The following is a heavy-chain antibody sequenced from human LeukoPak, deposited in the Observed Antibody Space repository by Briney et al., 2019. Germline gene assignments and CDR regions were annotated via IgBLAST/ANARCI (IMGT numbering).Heavy chain of an antibody. J-gene: IGHJ4*02. V-gene: IGHV3-30*04. Sequence: GKSLRLSCAASGFTFSRSAMHWVRQAPGKGLEWVAVISYDARNNYYVDSVKGRLTISRDNSKSTLYLQMNSLRPEDTAVYYCAREIVATIGFDYWGQGTLVTVSS. CDR3: AREIVATIGFDY. D-gene: IGHD5-12*01. CDR2: ISYDARNN. CDR1: GFTFSRSA.